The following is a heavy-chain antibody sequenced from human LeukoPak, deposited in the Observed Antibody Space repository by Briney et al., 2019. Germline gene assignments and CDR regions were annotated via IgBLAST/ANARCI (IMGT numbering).Heavy chain of an antibody. J-gene: IGHJ4*02. Sequence: SGGSLRLSCTVSGFTVSSNSMSWIRQPPGKGLEWIGEINHSGSTNYNPSLKSRVTISVDTSKNQFSLKLSSVTAADTAVYYCARRREVWDQYYFDYWGQGTLVTVSS. CDR2: INHSGST. D-gene: IGHD3-16*01. CDR3: ARRREVWDQYYFDY. V-gene: IGHV4-34*01. CDR1: GFTVSSNS.